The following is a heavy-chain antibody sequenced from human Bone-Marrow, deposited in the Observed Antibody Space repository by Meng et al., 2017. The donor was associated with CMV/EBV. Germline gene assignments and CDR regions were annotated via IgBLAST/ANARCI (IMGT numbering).Heavy chain of an antibody. CDR1: GFTFSSDW. CDR2: IKQDGSEK. Sequence: GGSLRLSCAASGFTFSSDWMSWVRQAPGKGLEWVANIKQDGSEKYYVDSVKGRFTISRDNGKNSLYLQMNSLRAEDTAVYYCARGIVVYPAARGGWVDPWGQGTLVTVSS. V-gene: IGHV3-7*01. D-gene: IGHD2-2*01. CDR3: ARGIVVYPAARGGWVDP. J-gene: IGHJ5*02.